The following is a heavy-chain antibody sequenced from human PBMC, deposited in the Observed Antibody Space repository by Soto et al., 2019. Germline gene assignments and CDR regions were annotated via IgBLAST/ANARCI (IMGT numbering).Heavy chain of an antibody. D-gene: IGHD3-3*01. Sequence: QVHLQQWGAGLLKPSETLSLTCAVYGGSVNGYYWNWIRQPPGKGLAWIGEINHTRGTHYNPSLKSRVTMSVDTCKSQFSLRLSSVTAANMAIYYCATRITVFGLLIPPFDPWGQGTQVTVSS. CDR2: INHTRGT. J-gene: IGHJ5*02. V-gene: IGHV4-34*02. CDR3: ATRITVFGLLIPPFDP. CDR1: GGSVNGYY.